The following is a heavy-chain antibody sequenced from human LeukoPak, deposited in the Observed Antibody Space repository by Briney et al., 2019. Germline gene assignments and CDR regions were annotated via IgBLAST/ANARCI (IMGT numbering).Heavy chain of an antibody. CDR2: ISAYNGNT. D-gene: IGHD2-15*01. J-gene: IGHJ6*02. CDR1: GYTFTSYG. CDR3: ARGGVVVVAATDYYGMDV. Sequence: ASVKVSCKASGYTFTSYGISWVRQAPGQGLEWMGWISAYNGNTNYAQKLQGRVTMTTDTSTSTAYMELRSLRSDDTAVYYCARGGVVVVAATDYYGMDVWGQGTTVTVSS. V-gene: IGHV1-18*01.